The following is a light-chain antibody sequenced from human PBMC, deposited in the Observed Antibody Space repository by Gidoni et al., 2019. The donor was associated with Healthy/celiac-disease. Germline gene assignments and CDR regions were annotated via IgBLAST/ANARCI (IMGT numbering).Light chain of an antibody. CDR2: KDS. Sequence: SYELTQPPPVSASPGQTARITCSGDALPKQYAYWYQQKPGQAPVLVIYKDSERPSGIPERFSGSSSGTTVTLTISGVQAEDEADYYCQSADSSGTYVVFGGGTKLTVL. V-gene: IGLV3-25*03. CDR3: QSADSSGTYVV. J-gene: IGLJ2*01. CDR1: ALPKQY.